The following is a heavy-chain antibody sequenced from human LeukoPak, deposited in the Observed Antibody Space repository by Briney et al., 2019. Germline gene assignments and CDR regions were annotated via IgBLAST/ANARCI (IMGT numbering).Heavy chain of an antibody. CDR3: ATLYGDYGSY. D-gene: IGHD4-17*01. Sequence: GGSLRLSCAASGIDFRSNAMKWGRQAPGKGLEWVAAISGDGGAYYADYVTGRFTISRATSTNTLFLQLNRLTGEDTALYYCATLYGDYGSYWGQGTLVTVSS. V-gene: IGHV3-23*01. J-gene: IGHJ4*02. CDR1: GIDFRSNA. CDR2: ISGDGGA.